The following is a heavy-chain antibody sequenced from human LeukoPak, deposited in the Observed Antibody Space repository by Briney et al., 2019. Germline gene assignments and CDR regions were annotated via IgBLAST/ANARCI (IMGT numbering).Heavy chain of an antibody. CDR1: GYTFTSYD. CDR2: MNPNSGNT. Sequence: ASVKVSCKASGYTFTSYDINWVRQATGQGLEWMGWMNPNSGNTGYAQKFQGRVTMTRNTSIGTAYMELSSLRSEDTAVYYCASSRSYGGNSALDYWGQGTLVTVSS. CDR3: ASSRSYGGNSALDY. V-gene: IGHV1-8*01. J-gene: IGHJ4*02. D-gene: IGHD4-23*01.